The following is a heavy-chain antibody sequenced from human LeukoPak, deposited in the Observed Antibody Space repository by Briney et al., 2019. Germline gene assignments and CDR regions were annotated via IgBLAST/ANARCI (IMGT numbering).Heavy chain of an antibody. Sequence: PGGSLRLSCAASGFTFSSYAMSWVRQAPGQGLEWFSAISGSGGNTDYADSVKGRFTISRDNSKNTLYLQMNSLRAEDTAVYYCAKKILDFWSGMDVWGKGTTVTVSS. D-gene: IGHD3-3*01. J-gene: IGHJ6*04. CDR1: GFTFSSYA. CDR2: ISGSGGNT. CDR3: AKKILDFWSGMDV. V-gene: IGHV3-23*01.